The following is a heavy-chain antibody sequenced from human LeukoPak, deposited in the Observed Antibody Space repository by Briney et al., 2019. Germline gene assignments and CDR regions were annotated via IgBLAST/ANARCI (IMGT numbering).Heavy chain of an antibody. J-gene: IGHJ5*02. D-gene: IGHD5-12*01. CDR1: GYTFTSYD. CDR2: MNPNSGNT. CDR3: ARGQGIVATTWFDP. V-gene: IGHV1-8*01. Sequence: ASVKVSCKASGYTFTSYDINWMRQATGQGLEWMGWMNPNSGNTGYARKFQGRVTMTRNTSISTAYMELSSLRSEDTAVYYCARGQGIVATTWFDPWGQGTLVTVSS.